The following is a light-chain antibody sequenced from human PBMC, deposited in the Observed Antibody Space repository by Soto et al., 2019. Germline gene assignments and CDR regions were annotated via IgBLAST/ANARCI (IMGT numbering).Light chain of an antibody. V-gene: IGKV1-9*01. CDR2: TAS. J-gene: IGKJ4*01. CDR3: QQLNSYPLT. CDR1: QSITSF. Sequence: DIQLTQSPSFLSASVGDRVSITCRASQSITSFLACYQQKPGKDPQLLIYTASTLQSGVPPRFSGSGSGTEFTLTISSLQPEDFGTYYCQQLNSYPLTFGGGTRVAIK.